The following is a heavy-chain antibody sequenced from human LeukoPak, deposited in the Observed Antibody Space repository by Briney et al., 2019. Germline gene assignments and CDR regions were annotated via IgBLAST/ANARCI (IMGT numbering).Heavy chain of an antibody. CDR3: AREEGSGNYYGYFDY. D-gene: IGHD1-26*01. CDR2: TYYRSKWYN. CDR1: GDSVSSNSAA. Sequence: SPTLSLTCAISGDSVSSNSAAWNWLSQSPSRGLEWLGSTYYRSKWYNNYAVSVKSRITINPDTSKNQFSLQLNSVTPEDTAVYYCAREEGSGNYYGYFDYWGQGTLVSVSS. J-gene: IGHJ4*02. V-gene: IGHV6-1*01.